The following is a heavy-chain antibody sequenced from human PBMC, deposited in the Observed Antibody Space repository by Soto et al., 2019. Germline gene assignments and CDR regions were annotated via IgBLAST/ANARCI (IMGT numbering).Heavy chain of an antibody. CDR3: VKDKDNSGWAVAYGMDV. J-gene: IGHJ6*02. V-gene: IGHV3-9*01. Sequence: EVQLVESGGGWVQPGRSLRLSCSASGFTFDDYAMHWVRQAPGKGLEWVAGVSWNRGRIEYGDSVKGRFIISRDNAKKSLDLQMNSLTTEDTALYYCVKDKDNSGWAVAYGMDVWGQGTTVTVS. D-gene: IGHD3-22*01. CDR1: GFTFDDYA. CDR2: VSWNRGRI.